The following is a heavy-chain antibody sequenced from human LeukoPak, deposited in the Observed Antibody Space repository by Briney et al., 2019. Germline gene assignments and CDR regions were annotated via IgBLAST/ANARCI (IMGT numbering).Heavy chain of an antibody. V-gene: IGHV3-66*01. CDR2: IYSGGST. D-gene: IGHD3-10*01. CDR1: GFTVSSNY. CDR3: ARDRQLVRGSNPFREVNYYYYGMDV. J-gene: IGHJ6*02. Sequence: PGGSLRLSCAASGFTVSSNYMSWVRQAPGKGLEWVSVIYSGGSTYYADSVKGRFTISRDNSKNTLYLQMNSLRAEDTAVYYCARDRQLVRGSNPFREVNYYYYGMDVWGQGTTVTVSS.